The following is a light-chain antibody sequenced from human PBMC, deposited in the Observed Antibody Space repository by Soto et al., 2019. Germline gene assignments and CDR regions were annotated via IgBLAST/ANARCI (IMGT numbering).Light chain of an antibody. CDR1: SSDVGADKY. J-gene: IGLJ2*01. Sequence: QSVLTQPPSASGSPGQSVTISCTGTSSDVGADKYVSWYQQHPGRAPKLMIYEVTKRPSGVPDRFSGSKSGNTASLTVSGLQAEDEADYYCSSYAANNNLLFGGGTKVTVL. CDR3: SSYAANNNLL. CDR2: EVT. V-gene: IGLV2-8*01.